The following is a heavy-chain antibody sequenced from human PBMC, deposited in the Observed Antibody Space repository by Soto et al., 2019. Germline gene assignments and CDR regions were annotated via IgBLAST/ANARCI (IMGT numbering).Heavy chain of an antibody. D-gene: IGHD6-6*01. J-gene: IGHJ5*02. CDR1: GGSFSGYY. CDR3: ARGSIADLLNWFDT. V-gene: IGHV4-34*01. CDR2: INHSGST. Sequence: SETLSLTCAVYGGSFSGYYWSWIRQPPGKGLEWIGEINHSGSTNYNPSLKSRVTISVDTSKNQFSLKLSSVTAADTAVYYCARGSIADLLNWFDTWGQGTLVTVSS.